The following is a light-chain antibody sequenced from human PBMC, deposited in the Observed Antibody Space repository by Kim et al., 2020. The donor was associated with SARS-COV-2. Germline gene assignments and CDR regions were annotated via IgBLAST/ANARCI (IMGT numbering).Light chain of an antibody. V-gene: IGLV3-1*01. Sequence: SYELTQPPSVSVSPGQTATIPCSGDKLGNKYACWYQQKPGQSPVLVIYQDRLRPSGIPERFSGSNSGNTATLTISGTQAMDEADYHCQAWDSSTVVFGGG. CDR3: QAWDSSTVV. CDR1: KLGNKY. J-gene: IGLJ3*02. CDR2: QDR.